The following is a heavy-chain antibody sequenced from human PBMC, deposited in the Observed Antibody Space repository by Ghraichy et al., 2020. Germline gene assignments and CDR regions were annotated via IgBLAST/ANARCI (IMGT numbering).Heavy chain of an antibody. D-gene: IGHD2-2*01. CDR1: GYSISSGYY. J-gene: IGHJ6*02. CDR3: AREEVVVVPAERYYYYYYGMDV. V-gene: IGHV4-38-2*02. CDR2: IYHSGST. Sequence: SQTLSLTCTVSGYSISSGYYWGWIRQPPGKGLEWIGSIYHSGSTYYNPSLKSRVTISVDTSKNQFSLKLSSVTAADTAVYYCAREEVVVVPAERYYYYYYGMDVWGQGTTVTVSS.